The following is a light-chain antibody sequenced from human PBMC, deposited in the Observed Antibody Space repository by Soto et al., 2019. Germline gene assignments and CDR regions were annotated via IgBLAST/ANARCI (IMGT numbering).Light chain of an antibody. CDR1: SSDVGSHNL. J-gene: IGLJ2*01. V-gene: IGLV2-23*02. Sequence: QSVLTQPASVSGSPGQSITISCTGTSSDVGSHNLVSWYQQHPGKAPKLMIYEVTQWPSGVSNRFSGSKSGNTASLTISGLQAEDEADYYCCSYAGSSTYVIFGGGTQLTVL. CDR3: CSYAGSSTYVI. CDR2: EVT.